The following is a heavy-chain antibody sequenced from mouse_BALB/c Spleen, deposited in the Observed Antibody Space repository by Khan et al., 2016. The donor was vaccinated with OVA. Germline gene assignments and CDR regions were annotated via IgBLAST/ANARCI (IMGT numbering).Heavy chain of an antibody. Sequence: EVQLVESGGGLVQPGGSVKLSCAASGFTFSSYGMTWVRQTPDKRLELVATIKTNAGSTSYPDSVKGRFTISRDNTKNTLYLQMSSLKYEDTAIYYCARGGFFYYGKYAYYFAYWGQGTIVTFSS. CDR1: GFTFSSYG. V-gene: IGHV5-6-3*01. CDR3: ARGGFFYYGKYAYYFAY. D-gene: IGHD2-1*01. J-gene: IGHJ2*01. CDR2: IKTNAGST.